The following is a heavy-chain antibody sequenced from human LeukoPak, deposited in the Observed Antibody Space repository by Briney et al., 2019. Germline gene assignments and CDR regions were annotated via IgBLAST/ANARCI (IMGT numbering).Heavy chain of an antibody. J-gene: IGHJ4*02. D-gene: IGHD2-15*01. CDR2: IYYSGST. V-gene: IGHV4-30-4*01. CDR1: GGSISSGDYY. Sequence: ASETLSLTCTVSGGSISSGDYYWSWIRQPPGKGLEWIGYIYYSGSTYYNPSLKSRVTISVDTSKNQFSLKLSSVTAADTAVYYCARRCPVASHDYWGQGTLVTVSS. CDR3: ARRCPVASHDY.